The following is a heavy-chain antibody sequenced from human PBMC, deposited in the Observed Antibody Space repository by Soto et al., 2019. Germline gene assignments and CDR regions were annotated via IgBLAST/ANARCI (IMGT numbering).Heavy chain of an antibody. CDR1: GFTFSSYA. J-gene: IGHJ4*02. CDR2: ISYDGSNK. CDR3: ARGYSYGYDY. Sequence: QVQLVESGGGVVQPGRSLRLSCAASGFTFSSYAMHWVRQAPGKGLEWVAVISYDGSNKYYADSVKGRSTISRDNSKNTRYLQMNSLRAEDTAVYYCARGYSYGYDYWGQGTLVTVSS. V-gene: IGHV3-30-3*01. D-gene: IGHD5-18*01.